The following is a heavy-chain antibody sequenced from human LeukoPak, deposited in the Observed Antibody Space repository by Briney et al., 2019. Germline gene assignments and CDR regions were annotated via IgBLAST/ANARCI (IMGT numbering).Heavy chain of an antibody. Sequence: GGSLRLSCAASGFTFSSYGMHWVRQAPGKGLGWVAFIRYDGSNKYYADSVKGRFTISRDNSKNTLYLQMNSLRAEDTAVYYCAKDLVVPAAYYYYYYMDVWGKGTTVTVSS. D-gene: IGHD2-2*01. CDR1: GFTFSSYG. CDR2: IRYDGSNK. V-gene: IGHV3-30*02. CDR3: AKDLVVPAAYYYYYYMDV. J-gene: IGHJ6*03.